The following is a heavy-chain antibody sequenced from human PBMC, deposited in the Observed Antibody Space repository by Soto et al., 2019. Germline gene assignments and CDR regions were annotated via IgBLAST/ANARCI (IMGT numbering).Heavy chain of an antibody. V-gene: IGHV3-74*01. CDR3: TRGASGYGNFDY. CDR2: VNSNGNDV. J-gene: IGHJ4*02. D-gene: IGHD5-12*01. Sequence: EVQLVESGGGLVQPGGSLRLSCAASGFSISGYWMHWVRQAPGKELVWVSRVNSNGNDVYYVDSVKGRFIISRDNAQNTLYLQINSPRAEDTAVYYCTRGASGYGNFDYWGQGVLLTVSS. CDR1: GFSISGYW.